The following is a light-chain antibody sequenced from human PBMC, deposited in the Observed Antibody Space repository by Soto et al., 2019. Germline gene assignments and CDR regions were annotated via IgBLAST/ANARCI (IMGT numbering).Light chain of an antibody. Sequence: EMVLTQSPATLSLSPGDRATLSCRASQSVGRSLAWYHQRPGQAPRLLIYDSSNRVTGIPARFSGNGSCRDFTLTISSLEPDDLAVSDCQYHSYWPPYTFGQGPTLEI. CDR3: QYHSYWPPYT. J-gene: IGKJ2*01. V-gene: IGKV3-11*02. CDR2: DSS. CDR1: QSVGRS.